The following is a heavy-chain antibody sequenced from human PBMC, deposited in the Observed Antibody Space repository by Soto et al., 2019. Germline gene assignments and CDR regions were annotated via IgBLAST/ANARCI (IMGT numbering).Heavy chain of an antibody. CDR2: ISAYNGNT. V-gene: IGHV1-18*01. Sequence: QVQLVQSGAEVKKPGASVKVSCKASGYTFTSYGISWVRQAPGRGLEWMGWISAYNGNTNYAQKLQGRVTMTTDTSTSTAYMELRSLRSDETAVYYCARGEEVRYFDWLFEMGYYCDYWGQGTLVTVS. J-gene: IGHJ4*02. CDR3: ARGEEVRYFDWLFEMGYYCDY. CDR1: GYTFTSYG. D-gene: IGHD3-9*01.